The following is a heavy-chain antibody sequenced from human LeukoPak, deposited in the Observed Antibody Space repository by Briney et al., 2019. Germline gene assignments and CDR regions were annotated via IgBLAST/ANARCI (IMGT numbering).Heavy chain of an antibody. D-gene: IGHD6-13*01. CDR2: INHSGST. CDR1: SGSFSGYY. Sequence: PSETLSFTCAVYSGSFSGYYWSWIRQPPGKGLEWIGEINHSGSTNYNPSLKSRVTISVDTSKNQFSLKLSSVTAADTAVYYCARGVIAAAGINYYYYYMDVWGKGTTVTVSS. CDR3: ARGVIAAAGINYYYYYMDV. V-gene: IGHV4-34*01. J-gene: IGHJ6*03.